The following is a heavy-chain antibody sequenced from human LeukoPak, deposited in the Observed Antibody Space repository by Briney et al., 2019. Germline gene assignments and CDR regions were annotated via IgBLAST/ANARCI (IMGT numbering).Heavy chain of an antibody. CDR1: GYTFSIYS. V-gene: IGHV3-21*01. CDR3: ARDTDYDSRSI. D-gene: IGHD5-12*01. Sequence: PGGSLRLSCAASGYTFSIYSMNWVRQAPGRGLEWVSSISSSSGYIYYAGSVKGRFTISRDNAKNSLYLQMNSLRAEDTAVYYCARDTDYDSRSIWGQGTMVTVSS. J-gene: IGHJ3*02. CDR2: ISSSSGYI.